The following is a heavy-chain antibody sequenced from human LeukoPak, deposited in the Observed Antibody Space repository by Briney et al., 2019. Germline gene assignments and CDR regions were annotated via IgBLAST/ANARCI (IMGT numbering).Heavy chain of an antibody. CDR2: INQDGSEK. D-gene: IGHD1-7*01. J-gene: IGHJ4*02. CDR3: ARQNFYPDY. V-gene: IGHV3-7*01. Sequence: PGGSLRLSCAASGLTFSNYWMTWVRQAPGKGLEWVANINQDGSEKHYVDSVKGRFTISRDNAKNSLSLQMNSLRVEDTAVYYCARQNFYPDYWGQGTLVTVSS. CDR1: GLTFSNYW.